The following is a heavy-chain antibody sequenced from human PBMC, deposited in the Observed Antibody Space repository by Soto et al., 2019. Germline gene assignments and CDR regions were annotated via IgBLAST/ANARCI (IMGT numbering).Heavy chain of an antibody. CDR2: IYGGGTT. V-gene: IGHV3-53*01. CDR3: VQTTGWPGFDF. D-gene: IGHD6-19*01. J-gene: IGHJ4*02. Sequence: EVQLVESGGGLIQPGGSLRLSCAASGFAVSSKYMTWVRQAPGKGLEWVSVIYGGGTTYYADSVKGRFTISRDTSKKTLSLQMNSLRAEDTAVYYCVQTTGWPGFDFWGQGTLVTVSS. CDR1: GFAVSSKY.